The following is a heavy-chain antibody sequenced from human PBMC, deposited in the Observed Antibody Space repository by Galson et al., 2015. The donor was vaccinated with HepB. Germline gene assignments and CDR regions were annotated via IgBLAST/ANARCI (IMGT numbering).Heavy chain of an antibody. CDR3: ARSLIVATIKGGGFDY. J-gene: IGHJ4*02. CDR1: GFTFSSYA. D-gene: IGHD5-12*01. CDR2: ISYDGSNK. V-gene: IGHV3-30-3*01. Sequence: SLRLSCAASGFTFSSYAMHWVRQAPGKGLEWVAVISYDGSNKYYADSVKGRFTISRDNSKNTLYLQMNSLRAEDTAVYYCARSLIVATIKGGGFDYWGQGTLVTVSS.